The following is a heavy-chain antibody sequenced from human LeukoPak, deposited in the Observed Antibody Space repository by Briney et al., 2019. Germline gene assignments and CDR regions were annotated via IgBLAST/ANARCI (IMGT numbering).Heavy chain of an antibody. D-gene: IGHD6-19*01. Sequence: SETLSLTCAVYGESFSGYSWSWFRQPPGKGLEWIGEVIHGGSSNYNPSLKSRVTISIHTSKNQFSLNLTSVTAADTAFYYCARRTGWYWGYYFDYWGQGALVTVSS. CDR1: GESFSGYS. CDR3: ARRTGWYWGYYFDY. V-gene: IGHV4-34*12. J-gene: IGHJ4*02. CDR2: VIHGGSS.